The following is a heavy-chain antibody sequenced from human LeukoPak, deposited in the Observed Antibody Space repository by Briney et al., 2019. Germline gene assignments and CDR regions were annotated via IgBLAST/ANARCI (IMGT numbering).Heavy chain of an antibody. CDR1: GGSISSYY. CDR3: ARVRFTRRAFDI. J-gene: IGHJ3*02. Sequence: PSETLSLTCTVSGGSISSYYWSWIRQPPGKGLEWIGYIYYSGSTNYNPSLKSRVTISVDTSKNQFSLKLSSVTAADTAVYYCARVRFTRRAFDIWGQGTTVTVSS. V-gene: IGHV4-59*01. CDR2: IYYSGST. D-gene: IGHD6-6*01.